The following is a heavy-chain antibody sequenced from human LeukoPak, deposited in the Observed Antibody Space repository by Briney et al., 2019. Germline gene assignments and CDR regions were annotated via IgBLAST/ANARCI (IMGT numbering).Heavy chain of an antibody. J-gene: IGHJ3*02. CDR2: IGGSGSIT. D-gene: IGHD1-7*01. CDR3: GRDFGLFGTKRSFDI. Sequence: GGSLRLSCAASGFTFSDYYMGWIRQAPGKGLEWVSYIGGSGSITFYADSVKGRFTISRDNAKNSVYLQMNSLRAEGTAVYYCGRDFGLFGTKRSFDIWGQGTMVTVSS. CDR1: GFTFSDYY. V-gene: IGHV3-11*01.